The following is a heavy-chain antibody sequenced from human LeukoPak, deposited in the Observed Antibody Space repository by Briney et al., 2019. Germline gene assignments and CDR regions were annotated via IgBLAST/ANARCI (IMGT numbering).Heavy chain of an antibody. CDR3: ARFSSGWYSFDY. CDR1: GYSISSGYY. J-gene: IGHJ4*02. Sequence: PSETLSLTCTVSGYSISSGYYWGWIRQPPGKGLEWIGSIYHSGSTYYNPSLKSRVTISVDTSKNQFSLKLSSVTAADTAVYYCARFSSGWYSFDYWGQGTLVTVSS. V-gene: IGHV4-38-2*02. CDR2: IYHSGST. D-gene: IGHD6-19*01.